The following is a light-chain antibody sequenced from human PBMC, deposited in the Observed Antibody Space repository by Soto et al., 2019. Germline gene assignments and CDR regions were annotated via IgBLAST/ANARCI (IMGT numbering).Light chain of an antibody. J-gene: IGKJ4*01. CDR2: GAS. Sequence: EILMTQSPATLSVSPGDGATLSCRASQSISTNLAWYQQKPGQAPRLLIYGASTRAAGIPARFSGSGSGTEFTLTISSLQSEDFAVYYCQHYNNWPLTFGGGTKVDI. CDR3: QHYNNWPLT. CDR1: QSISTN. V-gene: IGKV3-15*01.